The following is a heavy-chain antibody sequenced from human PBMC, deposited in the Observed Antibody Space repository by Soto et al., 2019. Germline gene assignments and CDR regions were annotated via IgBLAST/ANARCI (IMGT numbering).Heavy chain of an antibody. CDR1: RFSLSTSNVA. J-gene: IGHJ4*02. CDR3: ARIGVKGSLYCFDY. Sequence: GSGPTLVNPTQSLTLTCTFSRFSLSTSNVAVVWIRQPPGKALEWLALIYWNDDKRYSPSLESRLTINEDTSRNQVVLTMTSLDPVDTATYYCARIGVKGSLYCFDYWGQGTLVTVSS. CDR2: IYWNDDK. D-gene: IGHD3-3*01. V-gene: IGHV2-5*01.